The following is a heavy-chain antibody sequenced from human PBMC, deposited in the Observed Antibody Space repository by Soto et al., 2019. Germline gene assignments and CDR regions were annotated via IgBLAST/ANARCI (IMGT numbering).Heavy chain of an antibody. Sequence: SETLSLTCAVYGGSFSGYYWSWIRKPPGKGLEWIGEINHSGSTNYNPSLKSRVTISVDTSKNQFSPKLSSVTAADTAVYYCAREGYSSSWYWRWFDPWGQGTLVT. CDR3: AREGYSSSWYWRWFDP. CDR2: INHSGST. J-gene: IGHJ5*02. V-gene: IGHV4-34*01. CDR1: GGSFSGYY. D-gene: IGHD6-13*01.